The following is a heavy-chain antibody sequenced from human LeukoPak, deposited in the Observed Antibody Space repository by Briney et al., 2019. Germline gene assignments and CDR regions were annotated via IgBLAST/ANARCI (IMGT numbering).Heavy chain of an antibody. V-gene: IGHV5-51*01. CDR1: GYSFSNYW. CDR2: IYPGDSDT. Sequence: GEPLKISCKGSGYSFSNYWIGWVRQMPGKGLEWMGIIYPGDSDTRYSPSFEGQVTISVDKSITTVYLQWSSLKASDSAMYYCARRTNDNGDYRGSFGYWGQGTLVTVSS. D-gene: IGHD4-17*01. J-gene: IGHJ4*02. CDR3: ARRTNDNGDYRGSFGY.